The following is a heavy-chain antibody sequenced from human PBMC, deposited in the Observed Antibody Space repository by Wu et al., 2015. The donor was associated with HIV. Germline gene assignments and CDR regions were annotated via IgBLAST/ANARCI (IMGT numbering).Heavy chain of an antibody. CDR1: GYTFTTYS. J-gene: IGHJ6*04. D-gene: IGHD3-16*01. CDR2: LNPSGGRR. CDR3: GREQYGAVSGLSMDV. Sequence: QVQLVQSGPEVRKPGTSVKVSCKASGYTFTTYSIHWVRQAPGQGLEWVGTLNPSGGRRRNALKFRDRITMTRDMSTSTVYMELKRLTSEDTAVYYCGREQYGAVSGLSMDVWGKGTTVIVSS. V-gene: IGHV1-46*01.